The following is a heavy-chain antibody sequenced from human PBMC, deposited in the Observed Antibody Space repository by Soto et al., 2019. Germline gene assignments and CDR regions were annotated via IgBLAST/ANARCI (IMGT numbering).Heavy chain of an antibody. D-gene: IGHD3-10*01. Sequence: ASVKVSCKASGYTFTSYDINWVRQATEQGLEWMGWMNPNSGNTGYAQKFQGRVTMTRNTSISTAYMELSSLRSEDTAVYYCARGRGDYYGSGSFSPWGQGTLVTVSS. V-gene: IGHV1-8*01. CDR1: GYTFTSYD. CDR3: ARGRGDYYGSGSFSP. CDR2: MNPNSGNT. J-gene: IGHJ5*02.